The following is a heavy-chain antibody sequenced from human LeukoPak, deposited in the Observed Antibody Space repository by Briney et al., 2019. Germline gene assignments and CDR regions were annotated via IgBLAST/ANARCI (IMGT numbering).Heavy chain of an antibody. D-gene: IGHD4-17*01. J-gene: IGHJ4*02. CDR2: IYHSGST. Sequence: SETLSLTRAVSGGSISSSNWWSWVRQPPGKGLEWIGEIYHSGSTNYSPSLRSRVTISVDKSKNQFSLRLSSVTAADTAVYYCARGPAVTTTKNYFDYWGQGSLVTVSS. V-gene: IGHV4-4*02. CDR1: GGSISSSNW. CDR3: ARGPAVTTTKNYFDY.